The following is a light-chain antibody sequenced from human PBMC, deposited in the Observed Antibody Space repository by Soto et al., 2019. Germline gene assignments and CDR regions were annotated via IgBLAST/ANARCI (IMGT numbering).Light chain of an antibody. CDR1: SSDVGGYNY. J-gene: IGLJ3*02. CDR2: DVS. V-gene: IGLV2-14*01. Sequence: QSALTQPASVSGSPGQSITISCTGTSSDVGGYNYVSWYQQHPGKAPKLMVYDVSNRPSGVSNRFSGSKSGNTASLTISGLQAKDEADYYCSSYTSSSTLHWVFGGGTKLTV. CDR3: SSYTSSSTLHWV.